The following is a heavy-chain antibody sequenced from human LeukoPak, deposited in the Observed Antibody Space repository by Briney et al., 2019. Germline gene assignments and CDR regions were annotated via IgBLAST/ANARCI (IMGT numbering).Heavy chain of an antibody. J-gene: IGHJ4*02. CDR1: GYTFTSYG. D-gene: IGHD2-15*01. CDR2: INPNSGGT. V-gene: IGHV1-2*02. CDR3: ARDLRVAAKGRMDY. Sequence: ASVKVSCKASGYTFTSYGISWVRQAPGQGLEWMGWINPNSGGTNYAQKFQGRVTMTRDTSISTAYMELSRLRSDDTAVYYCARDLRVAAKGRMDYWGQGTLVAVSS.